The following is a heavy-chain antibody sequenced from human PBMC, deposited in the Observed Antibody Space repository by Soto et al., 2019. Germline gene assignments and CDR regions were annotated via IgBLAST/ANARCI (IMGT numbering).Heavy chain of an antibody. CDR2: IHHSGST. V-gene: IGHV4-31*03. CDR3: VRGVLS. J-gene: IGHJ1*01. Sequence: QVQLQESGPGLVKASQTLSLTCNVSGGSISSGGYYRTWIRQHPGKGLEWIGNIHHSGSTFYNPSLKSRVSISVDTSKNQFSLKLSSVTAADTAVYFCVRGVLSWGQGTLVTVSS. CDR1: GGSISSGGYY. D-gene: IGHD3-10*01.